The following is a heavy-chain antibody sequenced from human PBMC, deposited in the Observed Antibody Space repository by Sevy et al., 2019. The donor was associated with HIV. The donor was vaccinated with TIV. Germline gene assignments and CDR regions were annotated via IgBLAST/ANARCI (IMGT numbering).Heavy chain of an antibody. CDR2: ISSSSTYI. D-gene: IGHD3-22*01. CDR1: GFTFSPYI. CDR3: ARDSGYYDSRKAFDY. Sequence: GGSLRLSCAASGFTFSPYIINWVRQAPGKGLEWVSSISSSSTYIDYADSVKGRFAISRDNAKSSLYLQMNSLRAEDTAVYYCARDSGYYDSRKAFDYWGQGTLVTVSS. V-gene: IGHV3-21*01. J-gene: IGHJ4*02.